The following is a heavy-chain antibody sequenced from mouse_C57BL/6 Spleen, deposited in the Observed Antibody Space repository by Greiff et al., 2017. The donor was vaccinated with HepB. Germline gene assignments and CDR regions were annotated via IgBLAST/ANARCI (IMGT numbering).Heavy chain of an antibody. CDR2: ISSGGDYI. Sequence: EVQVVESGEGLVKPGGSLKLSCAASGFTFSSYAMSWVRQTPEKRLEWVAYISSGGDYIYYADTVKGRFTISRDNARNTLYLQMSSLKSEDTAMYYCTRGRNDYDRGGDYYAMDYWGQGTSVTVSS. CDR1: GFTFSSYA. J-gene: IGHJ4*01. D-gene: IGHD2-4*01. CDR3: TRGRNDYDRGGDYYAMDY. V-gene: IGHV5-9-1*02.